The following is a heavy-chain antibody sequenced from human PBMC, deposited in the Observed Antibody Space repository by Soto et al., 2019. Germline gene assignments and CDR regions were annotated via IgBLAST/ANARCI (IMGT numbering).Heavy chain of an antibody. CDR1: GFTFSSYG. J-gene: IGHJ4*02. V-gene: IGHV3-30*03. Sequence: QVQLVESGGGVVQPGRSLRLSCAASGFTFSSYGMHWVRQAPGKGLEWVAVISYDGSNKYYADSVKGRFTISRDNSKNTLYLQMNSLRAEDTAVYYCATAPAIVLLPAAMWGDYWGQGTLVTVSS. CDR2: ISYDGSNK. CDR3: ATAPAIVLLPAAMWGDY. D-gene: IGHD2-2*01.